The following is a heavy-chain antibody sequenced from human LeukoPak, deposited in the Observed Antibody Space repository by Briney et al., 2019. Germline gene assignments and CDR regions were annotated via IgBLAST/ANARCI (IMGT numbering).Heavy chain of an antibody. CDR3: VRDPGGGAYDL. CDR1: GFTFSSHW. D-gene: IGHD1-26*01. CDR2: INQDGGSI. J-gene: IGHJ3*01. Sequence: PGGSLRLSRAASGFTFSSHWLNWVRRAPGKGLDWVAIINQDGGSIGYGDSVKGRFTISRDNAKNSLYLQMNSLRVDDTAVYYCVRDPGGGAYDLWGQGTMVTVSS. V-gene: IGHV3-7*03.